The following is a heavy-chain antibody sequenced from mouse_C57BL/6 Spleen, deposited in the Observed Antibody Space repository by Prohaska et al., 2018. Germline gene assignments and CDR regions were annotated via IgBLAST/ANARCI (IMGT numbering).Heavy chain of an antibody. D-gene: IGHD2-4*01. CDR2: INPNNGGT. Sequence: QSHGKSLEWIGDINPNNGGTSYNQKFKGKATLTVDKSSSTAYMELRSLTSEDSAVYYCAGYYDYDEGGAMDYWGQGTSVTVSS. J-gene: IGHJ4*01. V-gene: IGHV1-26*01. CDR3: AGYYDYDEGGAMDY.